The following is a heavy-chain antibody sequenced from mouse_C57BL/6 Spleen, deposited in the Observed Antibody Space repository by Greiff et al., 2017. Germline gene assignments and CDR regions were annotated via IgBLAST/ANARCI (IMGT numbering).Heavy chain of an antibody. CDR3: AREGVLGRWFAY. Sequence: EVQLQQSGPELVKPGASVKISCKASGYTFTDYYMNWVKQSHGKSLEWIGDINPNNGGTSYNQKFKGKATLTVDKSSSTAYMELRSLTSEDSAVYYCAREGVLGRWFAYWGQGTLVTVSA. CDR1: GYTFTDYY. D-gene: IGHD4-1*01. CDR2: INPNNGGT. V-gene: IGHV1-26*01. J-gene: IGHJ3*01.